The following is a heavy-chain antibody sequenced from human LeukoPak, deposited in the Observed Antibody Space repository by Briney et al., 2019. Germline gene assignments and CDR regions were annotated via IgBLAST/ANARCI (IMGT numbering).Heavy chain of an antibody. Sequence: PGGSLRLSCAASGFTFSSYWMHWVRQAPGKGLVWVSRINSDGSSTSYADSVKGRFTISRDNAKNTLYLQMNSLRAEDTAVYYCAKEIYGDSTGGRFQHWARAPWSPSPQ. CDR3: AKEIYGDSTGGRFQH. CDR2: INSDGSST. J-gene: IGHJ1*01. V-gene: IGHV3-74*01. D-gene: IGHD4-17*01. CDR1: GFTFSSYW.